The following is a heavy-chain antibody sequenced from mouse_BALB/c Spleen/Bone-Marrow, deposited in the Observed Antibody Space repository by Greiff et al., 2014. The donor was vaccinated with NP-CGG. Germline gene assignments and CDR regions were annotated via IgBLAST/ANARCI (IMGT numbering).Heavy chain of an antibody. Sequence: QVQLQQSGAELMKPGASVKISCKATGYTFSHYWIEWVKQRPGHGLEWIGEILPGTGSTKYNEKFKGKATITADTSSSTAYMQLSSLTSKDSAVYYCTRSLRRYFDYWGQGTTLTVSS. CDR3: TRSLRRYFDY. CDR1: GYTFSHYW. J-gene: IGHJ2*01. V-gene: IGHV1-9*01. D-gene: IGHD1-2*01. CDR2: ILPGTGST.